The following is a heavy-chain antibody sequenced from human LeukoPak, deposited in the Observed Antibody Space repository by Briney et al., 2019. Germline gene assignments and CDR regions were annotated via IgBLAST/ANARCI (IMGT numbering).Heavy chain of an antibody. CDR3: ARGKHYDYVWGSYLQGYFDY. V-gene: IGHV4-59*10. D-gene: IGHD3-16*02. J-gene: IGHJ4*02. CDR2: IYTSGST. CDR1: GGSFSSYY. Sequence: PSETLSLTCAVYGGSFSSYYWSWIRQPAGKGLEWIGRIYTSGSTNYNPSLKSRVTMSVDTSKNQFSLKLSSVTAADTAVYYCARGKHYDYVWGSYLQGYFDYWGQGTLVTVSS.